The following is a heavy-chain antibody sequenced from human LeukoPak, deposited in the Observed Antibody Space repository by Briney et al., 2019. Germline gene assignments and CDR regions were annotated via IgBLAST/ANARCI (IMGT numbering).Heavy chain of an antibody. V-gene: IGHV4-38-2*01. Sequence: SETLSLTCAVSGYSISSGYYWGWIRQPPGKGLEWIGSIYHSGSTFYNPSLKSRVTISVDTSKTQFSLKLSSVPAADTAAYFCARLFYDSRRVDYWGQGTLVTVSS. CDR1: GYSISSGYY. CDR2: IYHSGST. J-gene: IGHJ4*02. D-gene: IGHD3-22*01. CDR3: ARLFYDSRRVDY.